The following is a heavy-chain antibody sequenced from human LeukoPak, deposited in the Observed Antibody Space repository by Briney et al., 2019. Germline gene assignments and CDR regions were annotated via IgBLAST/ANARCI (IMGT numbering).Heavy chain of an antibody. CDR2: ISIHGGDT. CDR1: GFTFSSYA. J-gene: IGHJ4*02. V-gene: IGHV3-64*01. D-gene: IGHD3-3*01. CDR3: AKSRGDDFWSGYSYYFDY. Sequence: PGGPLRLSCAASGFTFSSYAMHWVRQAPGKGLEYVSAISIHGGDTYYANSVKGRFTISRDNSKNTLYLQMGSLRAEDTAVYYCAKSRGDDFWSGYSYYFDYWGQGTLVTVSS.